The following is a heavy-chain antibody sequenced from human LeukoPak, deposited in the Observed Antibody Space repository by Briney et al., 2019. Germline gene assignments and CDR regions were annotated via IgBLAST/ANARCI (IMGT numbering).Heavy chain of an antibody. Sequence: ASVKVSCKASGYTFTSYDIHWVRQATGQGLEWMGWMNPNSGNTGYAQKFQGRVTVTRNTSISTAYMELSSLRSEDTAVYYCARVGEYYYDSSGYYPIDYWGQGTLVTVSS. J-gene: IGHJ4*02. D-gene: IGHD3-22*01. CDR2: MNPNSGNT. CDR1: GYTFTSYD. CDR3: ARVGEYYYDSSGYYPIDY. V-gene: IGHV1-8*01.